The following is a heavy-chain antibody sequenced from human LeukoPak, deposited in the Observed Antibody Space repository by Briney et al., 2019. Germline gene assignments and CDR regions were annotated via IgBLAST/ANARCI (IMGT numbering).Heavy chain of an antibody. V-gene: IGHV3-30*02. D-gene: IGHD7-27*01. Sequence: GGSLRLSCAASGFPFINYAMNWVRQAPGKGLEWVAFIRDDGSYKYYGDSVKGRFTISRDNSKNTLYLQMNSLRAEDTAVYYCAKDQPGHAFDIWGQGTMVTVSS. J-gene: IGHJ3*02. CDR1: GFPFINYA. CDR2: IRDDGSYK. CDR3: AKDQPGHAFDI.